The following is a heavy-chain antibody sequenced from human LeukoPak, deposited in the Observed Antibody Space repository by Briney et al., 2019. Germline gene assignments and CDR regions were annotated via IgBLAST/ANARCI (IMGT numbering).Heavy chain of an antibody. Sequence: ASVEVSCKASGYTFTGYYMHWVRQAPGQGLEWMGRINPNSGGTNYAQKFQGRVNMTRDTSISTAYMELSRLRSDDTAVYYCARMVRGVIILFDYWGQGTLVTVSS. CDR1: GYTFTGYY. J-gene: IGHJ4*02. CDR3: ARMVRGVIILFDY. CDR2: INPNSGGT. D-gene: IGHD3-10*01. V-gene: IGHV1-2*06.